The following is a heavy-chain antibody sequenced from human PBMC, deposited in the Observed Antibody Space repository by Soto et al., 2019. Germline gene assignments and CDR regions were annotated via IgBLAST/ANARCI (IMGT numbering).Heavy chain of an antibody. CDR3: ARGGSSSWSEYSQH. J-gene: IGHJ1*01. CDR1: GFTFSSYG. Sequence: QVQLVESGGGVVQPGRSLRLSCAASGFTFSSYGMHWVRQAPGKGLEWVAVIWYDGSNKYYADSVKGRFTISRDNSKNTLYLQMTSLRAEDTAVYYCARGGSSSWSEYSQHWGQGTLVTVSS. CDR2: IWYDGSNK. D-gene: IGHD6-13*01. V-gene: IGHV3-33*01.